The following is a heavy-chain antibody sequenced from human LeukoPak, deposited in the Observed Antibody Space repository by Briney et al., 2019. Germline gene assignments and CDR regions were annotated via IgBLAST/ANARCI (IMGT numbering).Heavy chain of an antibody. V-gene: IGHV1-24*01. Sequence: GASVKVSCKVSGYTLTELSMHWVRQAPGKGLEWMGGFDPEDGETIYAQKFQGRVTMTEGTSTDTAYMELSSLRSEDTAVYYCATAPPDGGYSYGYDYWGQGTLVTVSS. CDR3: ATAPPDGGYSYGYDY. J-gene: IGHJ4*02. CDR1: GYTLTELS. D-gene: IGHD5-18*01. CDR2: FDPEDGET.